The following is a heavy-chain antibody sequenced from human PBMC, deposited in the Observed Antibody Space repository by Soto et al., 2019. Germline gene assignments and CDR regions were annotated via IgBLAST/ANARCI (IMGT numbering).Heavy chain of an antibody. V-gene: IGHV3-48*01. CDR3: ARDHRFGQLLAHPD. Sequence: PGGSLRLSCAASGFTFSSYSMNWVRQAPGKGLEWVSYISSSSSTTYYADSVKGRFTISRDNAKNSLYLQMNSLRAEDTAVYYCARDHRFGQLLAHPDWGQGTLVTVSS. D-gene: IGHD3-10*01. CDR2: ISSSSSTT. J-gene: IGHJ4*02. CDR1: GFTFSSYS.